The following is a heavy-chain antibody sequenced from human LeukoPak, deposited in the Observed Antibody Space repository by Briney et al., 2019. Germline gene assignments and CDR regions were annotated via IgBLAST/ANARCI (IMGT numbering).Heavy chain of an antibody. V-gene: IGHV4-39*01. J-gene: IGHJ4*02. CDR1: GGSISSSSYY. Sequence: TASETLSLTCTVSGGSISSSSYYWGWIRQPPGKGLEWIGSIYYSGSTYYNPPLKSRVTISVDTSKNQFSLKLSSVTAADTAVYYCARRVDSSTSCSYDYWGQGTLVTVSS. D-gene: IGHD2-2*01. CDR2: IYYSGST. CDR3: ARRVDSSTSCSYDY.